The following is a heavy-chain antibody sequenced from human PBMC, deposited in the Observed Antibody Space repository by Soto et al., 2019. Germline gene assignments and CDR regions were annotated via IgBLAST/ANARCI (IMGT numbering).Heavy chain of an antibody. V-gene: IGHV1-3*01. CDR1: GFTFSDTL. CDR3: ARAIVIVGPRANDAFAV. Sequence: QVQLVQSGAELKKPGASVNISCQASGFTFSDTLINWVRQGPGKRLEWMGWINPAHGNTRYSESFQGRVTISSLSSASTAYVALSELTSECTAVYYCARAIVIVGPRANDAFAVGCQGTVITVSS. J-gene: IGHJ3*01. CDR2: INPAHGNT. D-gene: IGHD2-21*01.